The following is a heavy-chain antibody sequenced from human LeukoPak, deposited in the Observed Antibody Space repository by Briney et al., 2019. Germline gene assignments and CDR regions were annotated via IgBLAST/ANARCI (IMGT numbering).Heavy chain of an antibody. CDR2: IYNTGSI. V-gene: IGHV4-59*01. Sequence: SETLSLTCLVSGDSIISDSWSWIRQPPGKGLVWVGSIYNTGSINCSPSLKSRVTMSLDTSKNQFSLKLTSVTAADTAVYYCARSRDRDYVNGDFDYWGQGTLVTVSS. J-gene: IGHJ4*02. CDR1: GDSIISDS. CDR3: ARSRDRDYVNGDFDY. D-gene: IGHD4-17*01.